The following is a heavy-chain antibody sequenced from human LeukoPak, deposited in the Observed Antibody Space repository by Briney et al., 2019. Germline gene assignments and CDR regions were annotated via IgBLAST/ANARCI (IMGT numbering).Heavy chain of an antibody. V-gene: IGHV3-7*01. CDR1: GFTFTDYW. CDR2: IKQDESER. CDR3: ARGGAFRIGY. J-gene: IGHJ4*02. Sequence: GGSLRLSCVASGFTFTDYWMTWVRQAPGKGLEWVAKIKQDESERYYVDSVKGRFTISRDNAKNSLYLQMNSLRADDTAVYYCARGGAFRIGYWGQGTLVTVSS.